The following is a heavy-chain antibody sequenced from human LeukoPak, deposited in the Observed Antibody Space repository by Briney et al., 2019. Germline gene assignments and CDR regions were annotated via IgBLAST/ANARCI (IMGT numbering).Heavy chain of an antibody. D-gene: IGHD3-22*01. CDR3: ARDSRYSSGSPRDWFDP. V-gene: IGHV4-30-4*08. J-gene: IGHJ5*02. CDR2: IYYSGST. Sequence: KTSQTLSLTWTVYGGSISSGDYYWSWIRQPPGKGLEWIGYIYYSGSTYYNPSLKSRVTISVDTSKNQFSLKLSSVTAADTAVYYCARDSRYSSGSPRDWFDPWGQGTLVTVSS. CDR1: GGSISSGDYY.